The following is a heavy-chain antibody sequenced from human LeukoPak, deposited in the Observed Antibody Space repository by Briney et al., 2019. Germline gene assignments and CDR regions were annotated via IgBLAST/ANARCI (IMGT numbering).Heavy chain of an antibody. V-gene: IGHV4-34*01. CDR3: TRMTTGHDY. CDR1: GVSFDDYY. CDR2: INHSGYT. Sequence: SETLSLTCAVSGVSFDDYYWSWVRQTPGKGLEWIGEINHSGYTNDNPSLKSRVTLSIDTSGKQFSLNLRSVTVADAGTYYCTRMTTGHDYWGQGTLVTVSS. J-gene: IGHJ4*02. D-gene: IGHD4-17*01.